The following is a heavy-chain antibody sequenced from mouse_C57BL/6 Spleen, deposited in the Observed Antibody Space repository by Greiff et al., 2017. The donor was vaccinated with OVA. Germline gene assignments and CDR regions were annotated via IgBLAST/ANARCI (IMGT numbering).Heavy chain of an antibody. CDR1: GYTFTSSW. CDR3: AKSGYYGSIYFDY. Sequence: VQLQQPGAELVRPGSSVKLSCKASGYTFTSSWMHWVKQRPIQGLEWIGHIDTSASETHDNQKFRDKATLTVDKSSSTAYMQRSSLASDGSAVYTCAKSGYYGSIYFDYWGQGTTLTVSS. CDR2: IDTSASET. V-gene: IGHV1-52*01. D-gene: IGHD1-1*01. J-gene: IGHJ2*01.